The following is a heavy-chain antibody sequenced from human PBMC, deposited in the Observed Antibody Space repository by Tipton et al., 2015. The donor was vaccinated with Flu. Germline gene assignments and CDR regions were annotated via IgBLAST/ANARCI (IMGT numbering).Heavy chain of an antibody. Sequence: QLVQSGAEVKKPGASVKVSCKASGYTFTSYGISWVRQAPGQGPEWMGWISAYNGNTHYAQKLQGRVTMTTDTSTSTAYMELRSLRSDDTAVYHCARERGTIFGVVIIPNYFYYYGMDGWGQGTTVTVS. CDR1: GYTFTSYG. CDR2: ISAYNGNT. J-gene: IGHJ6*02. V-gene: IGHV1-18*01. CDR3: ARERGTIFGVVIIPNYFYYYGMDG. D-gene: IGHD3-3*01.